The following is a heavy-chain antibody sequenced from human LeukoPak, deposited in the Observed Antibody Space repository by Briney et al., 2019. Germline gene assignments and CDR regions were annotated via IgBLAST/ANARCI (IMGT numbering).Heavy chain of an antibody. CDR3: ARVRSSWPYYFDY. D-gene: IGHD6-13*01. CDR1: GGSFNGYY. V-gene: IGHV4-34*01. Sequence: TSETLSLTCAVYGGSFNGYYWSWIRQPPGKGLEWIGEINHSGSTNYNPSLKSRVTISVDTSKNQFSLKLSSVTAADTAVYYCARVRSSWPYYFDYWGQGTLVTVSS. J-gene: IGHJ4*02. CDR2: INHSGST.